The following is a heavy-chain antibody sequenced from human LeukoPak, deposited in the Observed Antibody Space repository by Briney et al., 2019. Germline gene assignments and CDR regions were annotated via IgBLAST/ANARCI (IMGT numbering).Heavy chain of an antibody. CDR2: MNPNSGNT. CDR1: GYTFTSYD. V-gene: IGHV1-8*01. D-gene: IGHD1-14*01. Sequence: AASVKVSCKASGYTFTSYDINWVRQATGQGLEWMGWMNPNSGNTGYAQKFQGRVTMTRNTSISTAYMELSSLRSEDTAVYYCARSVVTPHLDYYYYMDVWGKGTTVTISS. J-gene: IGHJ6*03. CDR3: ARSVVTPHLDYYYYMDV.